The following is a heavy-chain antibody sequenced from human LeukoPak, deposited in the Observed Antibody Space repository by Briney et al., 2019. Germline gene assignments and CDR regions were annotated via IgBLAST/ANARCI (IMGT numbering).Heavy chain of an antibody. Sequence: SETLSLTCTVSGGSISSSSYYWGWIRQPPGKGLEWIGSIYYSGSTYYNPSLKSRVTISVDTSKNQFSLKLSSVTAADTAVYYCARFYIAVAGTFDYWGQGTLVTVSS. J-gene: IGHJ4*02. CDR1: GGSISSSSYY. CDR3: ARFYIAVAGTFDY. CDR2: IYYSGST. V-gene: IGHV4-39*07. D-gene: IGHD6-19*01.